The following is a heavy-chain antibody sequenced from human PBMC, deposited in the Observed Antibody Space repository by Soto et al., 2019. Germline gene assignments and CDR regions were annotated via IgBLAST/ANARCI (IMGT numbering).Heavy chain of an antibody. D-gene: IGHD3-10*01. CDR1: GFTFNIYA. CDR2: TGATGRTT. Sequence: GGSLRLSCAASGFTFNIYAMTWVRQAPGKGLEWVSTTGATGRTTYYSDSVKGRFTVSRDNSKNTLDLQMSNLRAKDTAVYYCAKGLRRLLRTQYYYGLDVWGRGTTVTVSS. J-gene: IGHJ6*02. CDR3: AKGLRRLLRTQYYYGLDV. V-gene: IGHV3-23*01.